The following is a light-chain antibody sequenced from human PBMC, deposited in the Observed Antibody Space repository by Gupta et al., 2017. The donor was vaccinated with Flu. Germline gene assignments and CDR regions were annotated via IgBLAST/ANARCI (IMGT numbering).Light chain of an antibody. J-gene: IGLJ3*02. V-gene: IGLV2-8*01. CDR1: SSDVGGYND. CDR2: EVT. CDR3: ASYAGNSNFWV. Sequence: VTISCTGTSSDVGGYNDVSWYQHHPDKVPRLIIYEVTKRPSGVSGRFSGSKSGSTATLTVSEVQTEDEADYFCASYAGNSNFWVFGGGTKLTVL.